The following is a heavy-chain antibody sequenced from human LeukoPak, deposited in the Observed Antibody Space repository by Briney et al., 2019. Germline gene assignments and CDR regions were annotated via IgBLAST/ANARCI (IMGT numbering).Heavy chain of an antibody. D-gene: IGHD2-15*01. CDR2: ISGNGGST. Sequence: GGSLRLSCATSQFNFKKFGMTWVRQAPGKGLEWVSSISGNGGSTQYADSVQGRFAISRDNSKNTLYLQMNSLRAEDTAVYYCAKDSKRGGGGYAFDIWGQGTTVTVSS. CDR1: QFNFKKFG. CDR3: AKDSKRGGGGYAFDI. V-gene: IGHV3-23*01. J-gene: IGHJ3*02.